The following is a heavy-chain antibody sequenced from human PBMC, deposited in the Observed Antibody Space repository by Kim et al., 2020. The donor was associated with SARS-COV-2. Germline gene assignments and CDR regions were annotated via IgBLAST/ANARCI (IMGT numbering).Heavy chain of an antibody. CDR3: AGAVQQWRRFDP. J-gene: IGHJ5*02. CDR1: GGSVSSGSYY. V-gene: IGHV4-61*01. D-gene: IGHD6-19*01. CDR2: IYYSGST. Sequence: SETLSLTCTVSGGSVSSGSYYWSWIRQPPGKGLEWIVYIYYSGSTNYNPSLKSRVTISVDTSKNQFSLKLRSVNAADTAVDYCAGAVQQWRRFDPWGQGTLVTVSS.